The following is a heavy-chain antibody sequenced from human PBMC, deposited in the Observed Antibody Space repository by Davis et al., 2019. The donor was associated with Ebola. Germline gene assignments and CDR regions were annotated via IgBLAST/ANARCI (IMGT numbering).Heavy chain of an antibody. CDR1: GFPFDDYA. CDR2: IRSKMFGATT. D-gene: IGHD6-19*01. CDR3: TRGPTVDIYYYYMDF. Sequence: PGGSLKISCSTSGFPFDDYAMSWFRQAPGKGLEWVGFIRSKMFGATTAYAASVKGRSIISRDDSKSIVYLQMNSLRTEDTAVYYCTRGPTVDIYYYYMDFWGKGTTVTVSS. J-gene: IGHJ6*03. V-gene: IGHV3-49*03.